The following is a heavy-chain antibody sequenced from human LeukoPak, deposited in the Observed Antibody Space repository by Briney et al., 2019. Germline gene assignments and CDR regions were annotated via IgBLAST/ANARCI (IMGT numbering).Heavy chain of an antibody. CDR3: AREGESRYFDL. D-gene: IGHD3-10*01. V-gene: IGHV4-59*01. CDR1: GASISSYY. Sequence: PSETLSLTCTVPGASISSYYWSWIRQPPGRGLEWIGYMYYSGSTNYNPSLKSRVTISVEPSKNQVSLKLSSVTAADTAVYYCAREGESRYFDLWGRGTLVTVSS. J-gene: IGHJ2*01. CDR2: MYYSGST.